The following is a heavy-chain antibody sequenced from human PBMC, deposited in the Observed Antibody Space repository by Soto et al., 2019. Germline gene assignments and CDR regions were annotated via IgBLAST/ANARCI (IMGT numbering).Heavy chain of an antibody. CDR3: ARDGGRDGYFGNWLDP. CDR1: GGTFSNYA. V-gene: IGHV1-69*12. J-gene: IGHJ5*02. D-gene: IGHD5-12*01. CDR2: IIPIFGTT. Sequence: QVQLVQSGAEVKKPGSSVKVSCKASGGTFSNYAISWVRQAPGQGLEWVGGIIPIFGTTNFAQKFQGRVKITADETTTTAYMELSGLSSEDTAVYYCARDGGRDGYFGNWLDPWGQGTLVTVSS.